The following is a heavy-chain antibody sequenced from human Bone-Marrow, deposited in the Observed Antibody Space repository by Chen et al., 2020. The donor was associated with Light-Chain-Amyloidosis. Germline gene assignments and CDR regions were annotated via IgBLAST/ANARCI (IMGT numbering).Heavy chain of an antibody. D-gene: IGHD3-16*01. J-gene: IGHJ5*02. CDR3: AKDRGIYSQGWNT. CDR2: ISYDGGSK. CDR1: GFTFSSYG. V-gene: IGHV3-30*18. Sequence: QVQLVESGGGVVQPGRSLRLSCAASGFTFSSYGMHWVRQAPGKGPEWVAIISYDGGSKYYADSVKGRFSISRDNYKKTLYLQMNSLRVEDTAVYYCAKDRGIYSQGWNTWGQGTLVTVSS.